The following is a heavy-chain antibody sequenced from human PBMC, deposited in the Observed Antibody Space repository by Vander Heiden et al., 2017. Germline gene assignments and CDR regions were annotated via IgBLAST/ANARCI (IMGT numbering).Heavy chain of an antibody. D-gene: IGHD2-15*01. Sequence: QVQLVQSGAEVKKPGSSVKVSCKASGGTFSSYAVSWVRQAPGQGLEWMGGIMPIFGTAIYAQKFQGRVTITADESTSTAYMELSSLRSEDTAVYYCARGVLGGNTHFDYWGQGTLVTVSS. V-gene: IGHV1-69*01. CDR1: GGTFSSYA. CDR2: IMPIFGTA. CDR3: ARGVLGGNTHFDY. J-gene: IGHJ4*02.